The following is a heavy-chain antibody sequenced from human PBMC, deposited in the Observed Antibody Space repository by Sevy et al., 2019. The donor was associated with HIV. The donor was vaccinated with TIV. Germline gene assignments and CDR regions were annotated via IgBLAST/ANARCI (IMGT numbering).Heavy chain of an antibody. CDR2: IRSKANSYAT. CDR1: GFTFSGSA. D-gene: IGHD6-19*01. V-gene: IGHV3-73*01. Sequence: GGCLRLSCAASGFTFSGSAMHWVRQASGKGLEWVGRIRSKANSYATAYAASVKGRFTISRDDSKNTAYLQMNSLKTEDTAVYYCTRPGRGWYLGWFDPWGQGTLVTVSS. J-gene: IGHJ5*02. CDR3: TRPGRGWYLGWFDP.